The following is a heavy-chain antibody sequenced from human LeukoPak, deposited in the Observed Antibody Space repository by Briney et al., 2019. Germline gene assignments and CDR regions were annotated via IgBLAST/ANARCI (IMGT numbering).Heavy chain of an antibody. CDR3: ARGGWLRLNWFDH. Sequence: SETLSLTCAVYGGSFSGYYWSWVRHPPGKGLEWIGEINHSGSTNYNPSLKSRVTISVDTSKNQFSLKLRSVTAADTAVYYCARGGWLRLNWFDHWGQGTLVTVSS. D-gene: IGHD5-12*01. V-gene: IGHV4-34*01. CDR1: GGSFSGYY. J-gene: IGHJ5*02. CDR2: INHSGST.